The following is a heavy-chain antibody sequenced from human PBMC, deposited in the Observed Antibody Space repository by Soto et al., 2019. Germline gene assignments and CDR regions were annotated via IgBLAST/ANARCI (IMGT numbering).Heavy chain of an antibody. CDR1: GFTVCSNY. V-gene: IGHV3-53*04. J-gene: IGHJ6*03. D-gene: IGHD4-17*01. CDR2: IYSGGST. CDR3: ARSSYGDYGYYYYMDV. Sequence: HPGGSLRLSCAASGFTVCSNYMSWVRQAPGKGLEWVSVIYSGGSTYYADSVKGRFTISRHNSKNTLYLQMNSLRAEDTAVYYCARSSYGDYGYYYYMDVWGKGTTVTVSS.